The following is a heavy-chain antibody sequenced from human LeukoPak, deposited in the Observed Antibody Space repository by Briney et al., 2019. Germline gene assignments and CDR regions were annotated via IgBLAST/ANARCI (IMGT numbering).Heavy chain of an antibody. V-gene: IGHV1-2*02. Sequence: ASVKVSCKASGYTFTGYYMHWVRQAPGQGLEWMGWINPNSGGTNYAQKFQGRVTMTRDTSISTAYMELSRLRSDDTAVYYCAGVPIELDFWSASGVDYWGQGTLVTVS. CDR2: INPNSGGT. CDR3: AGVPIELDFWSASGVDY. J-gene: IGHJ4*02. CDR1: GYTFTGYY. D-gene: IGHD3-3*01.